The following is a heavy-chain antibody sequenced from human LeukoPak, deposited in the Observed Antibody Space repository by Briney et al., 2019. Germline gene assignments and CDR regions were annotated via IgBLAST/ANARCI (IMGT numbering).Heavy chain of an antibody. D-gene: IGHD6-13*01. J-gene: IGHJ4*02. V-gene: IGHV4-61*02. CDR1: GGSISSGSYY. CDR2: IYTSGST. Sequence: SQTLSLTCTVSGGSISSGSYYWSWIRQPAGKGLEWIGRIYTSGSTNYNPSLKSRVTISVDTSKNQFSLKLSSVTAADTAVYYCARGEAAAGIRIPDYWGQGTLVTVSS. CDR3: ARGEAAAGIRIPDY.